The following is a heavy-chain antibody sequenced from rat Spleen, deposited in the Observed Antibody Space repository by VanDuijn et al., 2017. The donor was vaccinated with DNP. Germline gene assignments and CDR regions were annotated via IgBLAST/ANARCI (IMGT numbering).Heavy chain of an antibody. CDR1: GFTFDNCW. J-gene: IGHJ3*01. CDR3: ARGDYGGYSHWFAY. D-gene: IGHD1-11*01. V-gene: IGHV5-22*01. CDR2: ISYEGSGT. Sequence: EVQLVESGGGLVQPGGSLKLSCVASGFTFDNCWMTWIRQVPGKGLEWVASISYEGSGTYYGDSVKGRFTISRDNAKSSLYLQMNSLKSEDTATYYCARGDYGGYSHWFAYWGQGTLVTVSS.